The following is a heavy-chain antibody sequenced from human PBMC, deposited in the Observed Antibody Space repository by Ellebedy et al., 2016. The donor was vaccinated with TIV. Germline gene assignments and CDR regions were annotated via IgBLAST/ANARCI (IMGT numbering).Heavy chain of an antibody. J-gene: IGHJ5*02. CDR2: IYQDGSAQ. CDR3: ARRGSYGDYAVQVNSWFDR. D-gene: IGHD4-17*01. Sequence: GGSLRLSCAASGFSFRSYWMSWVRQAPGKGLEWVANIYQDGSAQYYVDSVKGRFTISRDNAKNSLFLQMNSPRVEDTAVYYCARRGSYGDYAVQVNSWFDRWGRGTLVTVAS. V-gene: IGHV3-7*01. CDR1: GFSFRSYW.